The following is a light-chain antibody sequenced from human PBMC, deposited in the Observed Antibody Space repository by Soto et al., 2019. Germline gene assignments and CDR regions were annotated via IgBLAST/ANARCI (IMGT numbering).Light chain of an antibody. CDR3: QQRANWSPIT. V-gene: IGKV3D-20*02. Sequence: EIVLTQSPGTLSLSPGERATLSCRASQSVSSSYLAWYQQKPGQAPRLLIYGASARATGIPGRFSGSGSGTDFTLTITSLETEDFAVYYCQQRANWSPITFGRGTRLEIK. J-gene: IGKJ5*01. CDR2: GAS. CDR1: QSVSSSY.